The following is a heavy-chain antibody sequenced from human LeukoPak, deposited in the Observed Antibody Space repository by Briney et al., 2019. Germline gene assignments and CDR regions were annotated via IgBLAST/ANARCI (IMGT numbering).Heavy chain of an antibody. Sequence: ESGGGLVKPGGSLRLSCAASGFILNDYYMSWIRQAPGKGLEWVSYISSSSSDTNYADSVKGRFTISRDNAKNSLYLQMNSLRAEDTAVYYCARGYCSGGSCYGREGYYYGMDVWGQGTTVTVSS. CDR1: GFILNDYY. D-gene: IGHD2-15*01. CDR3: ARGYCSGGSCYGREGYYYGMDV. J-gene: IGHJ6*02. V-gene: IGHV3-11*03. CDR2: ISSSSSDT.